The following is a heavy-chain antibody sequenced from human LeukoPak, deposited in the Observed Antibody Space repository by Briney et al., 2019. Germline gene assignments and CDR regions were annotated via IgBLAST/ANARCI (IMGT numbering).Heavy chain of an antibody. D-gene: IGHD3-22*01. CDR2: INPCGGNT. J-gene: IGHJ2*01. Sequence: GASLTLSCQPSGYSFSTYGISWVRQAPGNGLDWVPGINPCGGNTFYADYLKGRFTITKDNSRDTAYLQLESLRAGDTALYYCAKNPGVGSSDWYF. CDR3: AKNPGVGSSDWYF. V-gene: IGHV3-23*01. CDR1: GYSFSTYG.